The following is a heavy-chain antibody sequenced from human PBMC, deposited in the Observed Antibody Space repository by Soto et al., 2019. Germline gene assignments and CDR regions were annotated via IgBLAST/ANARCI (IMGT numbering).Heavy chain of an antibody. V-gene: IGHV4-30-4*01. D-gene: IGHD4-17*01. CDR3: ARGGGRTVTTRGDYFDY. CDR1: GGSISSGDYY. CDR2: IYYSGST. Sequence: QVQLQESGPGLVKPSQTLSLTCTVSGGSISSGDYYWSWIRQPPGKGLEWIGYIYYSGSTYYNPSRKTRVTISVDTSQNQLARNVSSVTAADTAVYYWARGGGRTVTTRGDYFDYWGQGTLVTVSS. J-gene: IGHJ4*02.